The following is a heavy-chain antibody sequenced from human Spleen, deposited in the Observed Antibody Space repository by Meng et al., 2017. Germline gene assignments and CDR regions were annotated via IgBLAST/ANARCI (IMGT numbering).Heavy chain of an antibody. CDR1: GFSLSTCGVG. V-gene: IGHV2-5*02. J-gene: IGHJ5*02. CDR2: IYSDDDK. D-gene: IGHD3-10*01. CDR3: AHKTKRGGPFGP. Sequence: LRQSVPTSVNPTRALTLIGNLPGFSLSTCGVGVGWIRQPPGKALDWLALIYSDDDKRYTPSLKSSLTITKDTSKNEVVLIMTNMDPVDTATYYCAHKTKRGGPFGPWGQGALVTVSS.